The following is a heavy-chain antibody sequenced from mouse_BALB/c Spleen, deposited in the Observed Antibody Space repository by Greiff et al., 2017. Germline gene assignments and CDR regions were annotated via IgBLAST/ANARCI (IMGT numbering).Heavy chain of an antibody. CDR1: GFSLSTSGMG. J-gene: IGHJ4*01. CDR3: ARRGGIYYAMDY. V-gene: IGHV8-12*01. CDR2: IYWDDDK. Sequence: ESGPGILQPSQTLSLTCSFSGFSLSTSGMGVSWIRQPSGKGLEWLAHIYWDDDKRYNPSLKSRLTISKDTSSNQVFLKITSVDTADTATYYCARRGGIYYAMDYWGQGTSVTVSS.